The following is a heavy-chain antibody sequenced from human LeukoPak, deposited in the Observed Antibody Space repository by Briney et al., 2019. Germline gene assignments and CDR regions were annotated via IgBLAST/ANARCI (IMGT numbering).Heavy chain of an antibody. D-gene: IGHD1-7*01. Sequence: GGSLRLSCAASGFTFSSYSMNWVRQAPGKGLEWVSSISSSSYIYYADSVKGRFTISRDNAKNSLYLQMNSLRAEDTAVYYCARTSITGTSLDYWGQGTLVTVSS. CDR1: GFTFSSYS. CDR2: ISSSSYI. J-gene: IGHJ4*02. CDR3: ARTSITGTSLDY. V-gene: IGHV3-21*01.